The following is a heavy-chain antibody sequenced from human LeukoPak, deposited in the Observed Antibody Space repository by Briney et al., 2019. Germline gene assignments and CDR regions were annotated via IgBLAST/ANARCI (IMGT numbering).Heavy chain of an antibody. D-gene: IGHD3-10*01. CDR2: ISGSSGYI. Sequence: GGSLRLSCAASGFIFSSYSMNWVRQAPGKGLEWVSCISGSSGYIFYADSVKGRFTISRDNAKNSLYLHMNSLRAEDTAVYYCARDINGTYSGGEWGQGTLVTVSS. V-gene: IGHV3-21*01. CDR1: GFIFSSYS. J-gene: IGHJ4*02. CDR3: ARDINGTYSGGE.